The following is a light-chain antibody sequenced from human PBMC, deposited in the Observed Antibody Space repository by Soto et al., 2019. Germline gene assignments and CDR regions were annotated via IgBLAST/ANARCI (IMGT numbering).Light chain of an antibody. CDR2: GAS. J-gene: IGKJ3*01. CDR1: QPVSANY. V-gene: IGKV3-20*01. Sequence: VVLTQSPATLSLLPGERATLSCRANQPVSANYLAWYQQKPGQAPRLLIYGASSRATGIPVRFSCSGSGTDSTLTISRLEPEDFAVFYCHQYGSSPFTFGPGTTVDIK. CDR3: HQYGSSPFT.